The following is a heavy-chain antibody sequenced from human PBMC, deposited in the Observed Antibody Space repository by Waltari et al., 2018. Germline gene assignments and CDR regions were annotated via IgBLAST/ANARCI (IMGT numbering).Heavy chain of an antibody. V-gene: IGHV3-9*01. CDR2: INWNSDDI. Sequence: EAQLVESGGGLAQPGRSLRLSCAASGFTFDDYALPWVRQAPGKGLEWVSGINWNSDDIGYSDSVKGRFTISRDNAKNSLYLQMHSLRPEDTALYYCAKARGFNYGTNGFDVWGQGTVVTVSS. J-gene: IGHJ3*01. CDR1: GFTFDDYA. CDR3: AKARGFNYGTNGFDV. D-gene: IGHD5-18*01.